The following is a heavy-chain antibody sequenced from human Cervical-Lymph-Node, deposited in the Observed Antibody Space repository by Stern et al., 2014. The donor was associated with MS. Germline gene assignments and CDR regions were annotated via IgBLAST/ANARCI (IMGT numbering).Heavy chain of an antibody. V-gene: IGHV1-69*01. CDR3: ATGVDAAYFFDL. CDR1: GGTLSNSA. J-gene: IGHJ4*02. D-gene: IGHD3-3*01. CDR2: ISPICCRT. Sequence: QVQLGQSGAEVKKPGSSMKVSCKASGGTLSNSAVHWVRQAPGQGPEWMVGISPICCRTNYAQKFQGRVTITADESANTEYLELRSLRSEDTAVYYCATGVDAAYFFDLWGQGTLVTVSA.